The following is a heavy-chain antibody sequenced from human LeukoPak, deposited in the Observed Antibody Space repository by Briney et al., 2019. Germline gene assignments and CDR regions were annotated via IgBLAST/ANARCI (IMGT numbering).Heavy chain of an antibody. V-gene: IGHV3-23*01. CDR1: GFTFSTYA. D-gene: IGHD5-24*01. J-gene: IGHJ4*02. CDR3: AKGWNAWSTNFDS. Sequence: GGSLRLSCAASGFTFSTYAVNWVRQAPGKGLEWVSAISSSGGTTYYADSVKGRFSISRDNSKNTLYLRMNSLRAEDTAIYYCAKGWNAWSTNFDSWGQGTLVTVSA. CDR2: ISSSGGTT.